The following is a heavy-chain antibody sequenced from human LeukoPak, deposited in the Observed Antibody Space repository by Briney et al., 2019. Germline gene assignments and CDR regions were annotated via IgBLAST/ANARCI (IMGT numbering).Heavy chain of an antibody. D-gene: IGHD3-9*01. CDR2: INSDGSST. Sequence: GGSLRLSCAASGFTFSSYWMHWVRQAPGKGLVWVSRINSDGSSTSYADSVKGRFTISRDNAKNTLYLQMNSLGAEDTAVYYCARDMTYYDILTGYRYPTEAFDIWGQGTMVTVSS. V-gene: IGHV3-74*01. J-gene: IGHJ3*02. CDR3: ARDMTYYDILTGYRYPTEAFDI. CDR1: GFTFSSYW.